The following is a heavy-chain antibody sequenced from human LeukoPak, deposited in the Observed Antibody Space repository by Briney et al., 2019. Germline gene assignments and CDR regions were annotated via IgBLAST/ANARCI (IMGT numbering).Heavy chain of an antibody. CDR3: TTVRRSYDYGPPPYDY. J-gene: IGHJ4*02. Sequence: ASVKVSCKVSGYTLTELSMHWVRQAPGKGLGWMGGFDPEDGETIYAQKFQGRVTMTEDTSTDTAYMELSSLRSEDTAVYYCTTVRRSYDYGPPPYDYWGQGTLVTVSS. CDR2: FDPEDGET. D-gene: IGHD3-16*01. V-gene: IGHV1-24*01. CDR1: GYTLTELS.